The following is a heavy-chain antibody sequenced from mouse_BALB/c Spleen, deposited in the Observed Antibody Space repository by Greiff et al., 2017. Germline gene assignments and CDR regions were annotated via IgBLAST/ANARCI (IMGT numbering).Heavy chain of an antibody. D-gene: IGHD2-10*01. Sequence: QVQLKQSGAELVRPGTSVKVSCKASGYAFTNYLIEWVKQRPGQGLEWIGVINPGSGGTNYNEKFKGKATLTADKSSSTAYMQLSSLTSDDSAVYFCARGGAYYGNRAWFAYWGQGTLVTVSA. V-gene: IGHV1-54*01. J-gene: IGHJ3*01. CDR2: INPGSGGT. CDR1: GYAFTNYL. CDR3: ARGGAYYGNRAWFAY.